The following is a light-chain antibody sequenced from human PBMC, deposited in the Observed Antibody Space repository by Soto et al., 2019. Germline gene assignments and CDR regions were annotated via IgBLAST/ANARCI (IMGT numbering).Light chain of an antibody. J-gene: IGKJ4*01. Sequence: ENVFTQSPATLSLSPGERATLSCRARQSVSSNLAWYQQKPGQAPRLLIFDASNRATGIPVRFSGSGSGTDFTLTISSLQPEDFAVYYCHQRSNWPPTFGGGTKVDIK. CDR2: DAS. CDR1: QSVSSN. CDR3: HQRSNWPPT. V-gene: IGKV3-11*01.